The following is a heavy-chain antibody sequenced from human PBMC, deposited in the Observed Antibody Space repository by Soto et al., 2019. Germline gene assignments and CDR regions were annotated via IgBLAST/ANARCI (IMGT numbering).Heavy chain of an antibody. D-gene: IGHD4-4*01. V-gene: IGHV1-69*13. CDR1: GGTFSSYA. CDR2: IIPIFGTA. CDR3: APGGDYSNYYDY. Sequence: ASVKVSCKASGGTFSSYAISWVRQAPGQGLEWMGGIIPIFGTANYAQKFQGRVTITADESTSTAYMELSSLRSEDTAVYYCAPGGDYSNYYDYWGQGTLVTVSS. J-gene: IGHJ4*02.